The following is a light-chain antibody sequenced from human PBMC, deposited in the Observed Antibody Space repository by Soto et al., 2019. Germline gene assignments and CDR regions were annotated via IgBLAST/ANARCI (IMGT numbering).Light chain of an antibody. V-gene: IGLV1-40*01. CDR3: HSSDSSLRGPV. CDR1: SSNIGASYD. CDR2: GHT. Sequence: QSVLTQPPSVSGAPGQRVTISCTGSSSNIGASYDVHWYQQVPGTAPKLLIYGHTVRPSGVPDRFSGSKSGTSASLAITGLQAEDEADYYCHSSDSSLRGPVFGGGTQLTVL. J-gene: IGLJ2*01.